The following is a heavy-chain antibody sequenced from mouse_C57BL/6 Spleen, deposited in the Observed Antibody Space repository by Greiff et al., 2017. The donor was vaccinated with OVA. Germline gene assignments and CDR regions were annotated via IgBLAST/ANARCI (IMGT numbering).Heavy chain of an antibody. J-gene: IGHJ3*01. CDR2: IWSGGST. V-gene: IGHV2-2*01. CDR1: GFSLTSYG. Sequence: QVQLKESGPGLVQPSQSLSITCTVSGFSLTSYGVHWVRQSPGKGLEWLGVIWSGGSTDYNAAFISRLSISKDNSKSQVFFKMNSLQADDTAIYYCAAPYDYDPSWFAYWGQGTLVTVSA. CDR3: AAPYDYDPSWFAY. D-gene: IGHD2-4*01.